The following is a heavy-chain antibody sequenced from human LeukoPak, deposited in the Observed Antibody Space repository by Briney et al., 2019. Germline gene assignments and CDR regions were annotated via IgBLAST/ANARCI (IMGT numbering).Heavy chain of an antibody. CDR1: GFTFSSYG. D-gene: IGHD3-22*01. J-gene: IGHJ4*02. Sequence: GGSLRLSCAPSGFTFSSYGMHWVRHAPGKGLEWVAVISYDGSNKYYADSVKGRFTISRDNSKNTLYLQMNSLRAEDTAVYYCAKRGYDSWGYYYFDYWGQGTLVTVSS. CDR2: ISYDGSNK. CDR3: AKRGYDSWGYYYFDY. V-gene: IGHV3-30*18.